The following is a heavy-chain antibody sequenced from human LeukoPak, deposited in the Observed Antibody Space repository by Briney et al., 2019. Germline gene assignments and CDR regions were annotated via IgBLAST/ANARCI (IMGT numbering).Heavy chain of an antibody. Sequence: PSETLSLTCAVYGGSFSGYYWSWIRQPTGKGLAWIGEINHSGSTNYNPSLKSRVTISVDTSKNQFSLKLSSVTAADTAVYYCARGTSADVYYYYGMDVWGQGTTVTVSS. V-gene: IGHV4-34*01. CDR2: INHSGST. CDR1: GGSFSGYY. CDR3: ARGTSADVYYYYGMDV. J-gene: IGHJ6*02. D-gene: IGHD6-19*01.